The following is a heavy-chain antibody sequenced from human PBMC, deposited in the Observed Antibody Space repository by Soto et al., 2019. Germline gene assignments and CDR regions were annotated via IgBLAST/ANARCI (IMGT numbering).Heavy chain of an antibody. V-gene: IGHV4-34*01. CDR2: INPSGST. D-gene: IGHD6-25*01. Sequence: PSETLSLTCAVYGGSFSGYYWSWIRQPPGKGLEWIGEINPSGSTNYNPSLKSRVTISVDTSKNHFSLKLSSVTAADTAVYYCARSGLYWGQGTPVTVSS. CDR1: GGSFSGYY. J-gene: IGHJ4*02. CDR3: ARSGLY.